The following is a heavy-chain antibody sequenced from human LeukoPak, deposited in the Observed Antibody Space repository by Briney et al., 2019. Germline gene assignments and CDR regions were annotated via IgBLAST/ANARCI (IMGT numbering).Heavy chain of an antibody. CDR2: ISTSSSTI. D-gene: IGHD3-10*01. CDR3: ARSRGVSDY. Sequence: PGGSLRLSCAASGFTFSSYSMNWVRQAPGKGLEWVSYISTSSSTIYYADSVKGRFTISRDNAKNSLYLQMSSLRDDDTAVYFCARSRGVSDYWGQGTLVTVFS. V-gene: IGHV3-48*02. CDR1: GFTFSSYS. J-gene: IGHJ4*02.